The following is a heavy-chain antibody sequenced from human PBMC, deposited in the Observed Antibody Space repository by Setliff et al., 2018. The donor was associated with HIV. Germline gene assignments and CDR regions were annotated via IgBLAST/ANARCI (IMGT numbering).Heavy chain of an antibody. V-gene: IGHV3-30*02. CDR1: GFTFSSYG. Sequence: PGGSLRLSCAASGFTFSSYGMHWVRQAPGKGLAWVAFIRYVGRDKYYADSVMGRFTISRDNSKNTLYLQMNTLRTEDTAVYYCAQLAAADDSWGQGTLVTVSS. J-gene: IGHJ4*02. CDR3: AQLAAADDS. CDR2: IRYVGRDK. D-gene: IGHD6-13*01.